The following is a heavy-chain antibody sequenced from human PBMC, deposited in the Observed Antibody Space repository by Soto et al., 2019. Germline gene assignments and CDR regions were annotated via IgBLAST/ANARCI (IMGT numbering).Heavy chain of an antibody. CDR3: AKEMHYAGMDV. Sequence: PSETLSLTCTVSGGSISSYYWSWIRQAPGKGLEWIGYIYSSGSTNYNSSLKSRVTISVDTSKNQFSLKLSSVTAADTAVYYCAKEMHYAGMDVWGQGTMVTVSS. V-gene: IGHV4-59*01. CDR2: IYSSGST. CDR1: GGSISSYY. J-gene: IGHJ6*02.